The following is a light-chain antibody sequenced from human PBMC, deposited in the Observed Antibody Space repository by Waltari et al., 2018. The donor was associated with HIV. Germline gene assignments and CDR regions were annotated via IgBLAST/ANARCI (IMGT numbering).Light chain of an antibody. Sequence: SSELTQDPAVSVALGQTVKIACLGDRLRKYYVSWYRLRPGQAPQLLVYGKNSRPSGIPDRFSASSSGNRAFLTITGARAEDEADYYCACWDRSGDYILFGGGTSLTGL. J-gene: IGLJ2*01. CDR3: ACWDRSGDYIL. V-gene: IGLV3-19*01. CDR2: GKN. CDR1: RLRKYY.